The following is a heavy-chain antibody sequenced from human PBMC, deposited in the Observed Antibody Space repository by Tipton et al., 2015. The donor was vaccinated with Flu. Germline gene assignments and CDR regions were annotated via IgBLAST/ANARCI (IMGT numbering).Heavy chain of an antibody. CDR1: GYIIESSNG. J-gene: IGHJ3*02. V-gene: IGHV1-18*01. D-gene: IGHD4-23*01. Sequence: QVQLVQSGGEAKKPGASVRVSCKPSGYIIESSNGMNWVRQAPGEGPEWMGWISGRHENTNYAQKFQGRVTLTIDTSTNTFYMDLKSLRSDDTAVYFCAAGIEVNSLGAFDIWGQGTLISVSS. CDR2: ISGRHENT. CDR3: AAGIEVNSLGAFDI.